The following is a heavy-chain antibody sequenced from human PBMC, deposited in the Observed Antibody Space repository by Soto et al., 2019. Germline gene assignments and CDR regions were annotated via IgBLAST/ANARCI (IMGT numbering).Heavy chain of an antibody. D-gene: IGHD2-15*01. J-gene: IGHJ6*02. CDR2: ISGSGSTI. Sequence: GGSLRLSCAASGFPFSSYEMNWVRQAPGKGLEWVSYISGSGSTIYHADSVKGRFTISRDNARNSLYLQMNSLRADDTAVYYCARDLDLGYCNGGSWAKYVWGQGTTVTVSS. CDR3: ARDLDLGYCNGGSWAKYV. CDR1: GFPFSSYE. V-gene: IGHV3-48*03.